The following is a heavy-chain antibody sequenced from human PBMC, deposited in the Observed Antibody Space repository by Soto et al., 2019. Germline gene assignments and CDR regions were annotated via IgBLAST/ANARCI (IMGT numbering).Heavy chain of an antibody. D-gene: IGHD2-21*02. CDR3: ANRRIVVVTAIPSEYFQH. CDR1: RFSFSSYT. J-gene: IGHJ1*01. Sequence: GGSLRLSCAASRFSFSSYTMHWVRQAPGKGLEWVAVISYGGSSNYYTDSVKGRFTISRDNSKNTLYLQMNSLRAEDTAVYYCANRRIVVVTAIPSEYFQHWGQGTLVTVSS. V-gene: IGHV3-30*04. CDR2: ISYGGSSN.